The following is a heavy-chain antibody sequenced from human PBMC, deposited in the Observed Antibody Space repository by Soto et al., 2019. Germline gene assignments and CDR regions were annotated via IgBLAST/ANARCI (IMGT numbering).Heavy chain of an antibody. D-gene: IGHD3-22*01. CDR1: GFTFINTG. V-gene: IGHV3-23*01. J-gene: IGHJ4*02. CDR3: AKIDAYFDY. CDR2: ITGNGDTT. Sequence: PGGSLRLSCAGSGFTFINTGMSWVRQAPGQGLEWVSAITGNGDTTYYADSVKGRFTISRDNSKSTLYLQMNSLRAEDTAVYYCAKIDAYFDYWGQGTMVTVYS.